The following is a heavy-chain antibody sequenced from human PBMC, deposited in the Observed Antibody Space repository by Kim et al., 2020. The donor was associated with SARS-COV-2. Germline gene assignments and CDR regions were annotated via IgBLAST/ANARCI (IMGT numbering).Heavy chain of an antibody. Sequence: GGSLRLSCAASGFTFSSYAMSWVRQAPGKGLEWVSAISGSGGSTYYADSVKGRFTISRDNSKNTLYLQMNSLRAEDTAVYYCAKDQGPIVVVVAATDYWGQGTLVTVSS. CDR3: AKDQGPIVVVVAATDY. J-gene: IGHJ4*02. CDR1: GFTFSSYA. CDR2: ISGSGGST. D-gene: IGHD2-15*01. V-gene: IGHV3-23*01.